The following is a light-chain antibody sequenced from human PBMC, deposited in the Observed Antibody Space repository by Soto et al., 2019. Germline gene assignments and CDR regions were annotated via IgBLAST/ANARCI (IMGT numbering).Light chain of an antibody. CDR3: HQRAVWPPT. CDR2: DAS. Sequence: EVVLTQSPVTLSLSPGERATLSCRASRSVNNFVAWYQQKPGQAPSRLISDASNRATGIPDRFSGSGSGTDFTLTITSLEPEDFADYYSHQRAVWPPTFGGGITVEIK. V-gene: IGKV3-11*01. CDR1: RSVNNF. J-gene: IGKJ4*01.